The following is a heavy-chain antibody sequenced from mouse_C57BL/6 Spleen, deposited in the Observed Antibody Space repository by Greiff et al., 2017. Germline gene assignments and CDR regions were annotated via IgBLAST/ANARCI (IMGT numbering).Heavy chain of an antibody. J-gene: IGHJ1*03. CDR2: IDPSDSET. CDR1: GYTFTSYW. Sequence: QVQLQQPGAELVRPGSSVKLSCKASGYTFTSYWMHWVKQRPIQGLEWIGNIDPSDSETHYNQKFKDKATLTVDKSSSTAYMQLSSLTSEDSAVYYCASLAHYDSSSYGYFDVWGTGTTVTVSS. V-gene: IGHV1-52*01. D-gene: IGHD1-1*01. CDR3: ASLAHYDSSSYGYFDV.